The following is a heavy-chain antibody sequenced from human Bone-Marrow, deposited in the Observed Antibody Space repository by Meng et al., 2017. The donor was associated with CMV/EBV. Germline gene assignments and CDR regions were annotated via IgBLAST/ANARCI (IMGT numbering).Heavy chain of an antibody. CDR3: ARHGRGQQLVGGNWFDP. CDR1: GGSISSYY. CDR2: IYYSGST. J-gene: IGHJ5*02. V-gene: IGHV4-59*01. D-gene: IGHD6-13*01. Sequence: ESLRLSCTVSGGSISSYYWSWIRQPPGKGLEWSGYIYYSGSTNYNPSLKSRVTISVDTSKNQFSLKLSSVTAADTAVYYCARHGRGQQLVGGNWFDPWGQGTRVTVSS.